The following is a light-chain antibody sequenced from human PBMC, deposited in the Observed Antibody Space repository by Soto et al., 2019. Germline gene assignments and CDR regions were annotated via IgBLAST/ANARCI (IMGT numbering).Light chain of an antibody. J-gene: IGKJ1*01. CDR3: QQYGSPPWT. V-gene: IGKV3-20*01. CDR1: QSVSSSY. Sequence: EIVLTQSPGTLSLSPGERATLSCRASQSVSSSYLAWYQQRPGQAPRLLIYGASNRATGIPDRFRGSGSGTDFTLTLSRLEPEDFAVYYCQQYGSPPWTFGLGTKVEIK. CDR2: GAS.